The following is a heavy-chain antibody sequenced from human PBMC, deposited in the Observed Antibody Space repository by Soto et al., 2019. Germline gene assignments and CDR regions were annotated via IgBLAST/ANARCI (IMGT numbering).Heavy chain of an antibody. J-gene: IGHJ6*02. CDR2: IYTSGST. V-gene: IGHV4-4*07. D-gene: IGHD6-13*01. Sequence: QVQLQESGPGLVKPSETLSLTCTVSGGSISSYYWSWIRQPAGKGLEWIGRIYTSGSTNYNPSLKSRVTMPVDTSKNQSSRKLSSVTAADTAVYYCARTKYSSSWYGVHLMDVWGQGTTVTVSS. CDR1: GGSISSYY. CDR3: ARTKYSSSWYGVHLMDV.